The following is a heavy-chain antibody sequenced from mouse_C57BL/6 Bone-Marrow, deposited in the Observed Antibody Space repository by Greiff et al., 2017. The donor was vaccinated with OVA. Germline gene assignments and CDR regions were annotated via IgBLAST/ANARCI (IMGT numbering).Heavy chain of an antibody. V-gene: IGHV5-9*01. CDR3: ARGATVVAPDV. J-gene: IGHJ1*03. Sequence: EVKLVESGGGLVKPGGSLKLSCAASGFTFSSYTMSWVRQTPEKRLEWVATISGGGGNTYYPDSVKGRFTISRDNAKNTLYLQMSSLRAEDTALYYCARGATVVAPDVWGTGTTVTVSS. CDR2: ISGGGGNT. CDR1: GFTFSSYT. D-gene: IGHD1-1*01.